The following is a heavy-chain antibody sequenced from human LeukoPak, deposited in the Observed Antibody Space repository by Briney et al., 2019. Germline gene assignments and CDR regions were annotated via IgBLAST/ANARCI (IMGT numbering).Heavy chain of an antibody. CDR2: FDPEDGET. Sequence: ASVKVSCKVSGYTLTELSMHWVRQAPGKGLEWMGGFDPEDGETIYAQKFQGRVTMTEDTSTDTAYMELSSLRSEDTAVYYCATDVLRCFDWHLDYWGQGTLVTVSS. J-gene: IGHJ4*02. CDR1: GYTLTELS. D-gene: IGHD3-9*01. V-gene: IGHV1-24*01. CDR3: ATDVLRCFDWHLDY.